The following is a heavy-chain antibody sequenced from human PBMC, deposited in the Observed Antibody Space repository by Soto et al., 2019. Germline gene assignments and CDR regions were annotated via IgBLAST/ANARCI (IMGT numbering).Heavy chain of an antibody. Sequence: QVQLVHSGAEVKKPGASVKVSCRASGYTFSNYGMHWVRQAPGQRLEWLGWISTANGDTKYSQKFQGRVTITRDTSASTVYMELSSLKSEDTAVYNCAREDYKNIIKWFDFWGQGTLVTVSS. D-gene: IGHD1-20*01. CDR1: GYTFSNYG. J-gene: IGHJ4*02. CDR2: ISTANGDT. CDR3: AREDYKNIIKWFDF. V-gene: IGHV1-3*04.